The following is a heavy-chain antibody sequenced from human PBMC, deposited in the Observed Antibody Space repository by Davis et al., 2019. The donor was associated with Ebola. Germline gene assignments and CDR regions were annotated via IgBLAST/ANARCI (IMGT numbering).Heavy chain of an antibody. CDR3: AVSIVGKSGWFDP. V-gene: IGHV1-18*01. Sequence: ASVKVSCKTSGGTFSNYAISWVRQAPGQGLEWMGWISGYNGNTNYAQNLQGRVTMTTDTSTSTAYMELRSLRSDDTAVYYCAVSIVGKSGWFDPWGQGTLVTVSS. J-gene: IGHJ5*02. CDR2: ISGYNGNT. D-gene: IGHD2-15*01. CDR1: GGTFSNYA.